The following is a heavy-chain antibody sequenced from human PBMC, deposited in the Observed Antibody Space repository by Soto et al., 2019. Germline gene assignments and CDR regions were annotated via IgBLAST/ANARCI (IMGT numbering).Heavy chain of an antibody. CDR3: ARDRPTTYCGGDCYSAFDI. J-gene: IGHJ3*02. D-gene: IGHD2-21*02. CDR2: ISSSSSYI. Sequence: EVQLVESGGGLVKPGGSLRLSCAAPGFTFSSYSMNWVRQAPGKELEWVSSISSSSSYIYYADSVKGRFTISRDNAKNSPYLQMNSLRAEDTAVYYCARDRPTTYCGGDCYSAFDIWGQGTMVTVSS. V-gene: IGHV3-21*01. CDR1: GFTFSSYS.